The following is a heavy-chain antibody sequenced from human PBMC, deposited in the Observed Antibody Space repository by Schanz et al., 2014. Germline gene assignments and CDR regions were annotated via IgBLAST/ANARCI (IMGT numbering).Heavy chain of an antibody. V-gene: IGHV3-23*04. CDR2: ISGSGGDT. CDR3: ARDGGRDGYNLAFDV. D-gene: IGHD5-12*01. J-gene: IGHJ3*01. CDR1: GGIIITNT. Sequence: EVQLEEGGGGKGKNGGSLRDKRETWGGIIITNTMSWVREAPGKGLEWVSAISGSGGDTYYADSVKGRFTISRDSSKNTLFLQMNSLRAEDTAVYFCARDGGRDGYNLAFDVWGQGTLVTVSS.